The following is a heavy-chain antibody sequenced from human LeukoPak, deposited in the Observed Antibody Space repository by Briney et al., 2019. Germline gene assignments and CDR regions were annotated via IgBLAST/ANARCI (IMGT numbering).Heavy chain of an antibody. Sequence: ASVKVSCKVSGYTVTELSMHWVRQSPGKGLEWMGGFHPEDCETIYAQKFQGRVTMTEDTSTDTAYMELSSLRSEDTAVYYCARDRKYSSGYDAFDIWGQGTMVTVSS. CDR3: ARDRKYSSGYDAFDI. CDR2: FHPEDCET. CDR1: GYTVTELS. J-gene: IGHJ3*02. V-gene: IGHV1-24*01. D-gene: IGHD3-22*01.